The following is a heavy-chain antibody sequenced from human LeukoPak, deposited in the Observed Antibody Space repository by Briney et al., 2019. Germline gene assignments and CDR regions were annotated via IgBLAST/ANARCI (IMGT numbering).Heavy chain of an antibody. J-gene: IGHJ4*02. V-gene: IGHV4-34*01. CDR3: ARVVPRGLRYLDY. CDR1: GGSFSGYY. CDR2: INHSGST. D-gene: IGHD3-10*01. Sequence: SETLSLTCAVYGGSFSGYYWSWIRQPPGKGLEWIGEINHSGSTNYNPSLKSRVTISVDTSKNQFSLKLSSVTAADTAVYYCARVVPRGLRYLDYWGQGTLVTVSS.